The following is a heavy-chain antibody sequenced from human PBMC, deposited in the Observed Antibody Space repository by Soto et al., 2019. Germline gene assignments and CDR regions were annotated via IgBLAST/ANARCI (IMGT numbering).Heavy chain of an antibody. Sequence: PGGSLRLSCAASGFTFGASALQWVRQASGKGLEWLGRIGSRGESYATTYDVSVKGRFTISRDDSKNTLYLQMNSLKTEDTAVYYCTTDLFPTADFDYWGQGTLVTVSS. CDR3: TTDLFPTADFDY. CDR2: IGSRGESYAT. J-gene: IGHJ4*02. V-gene: IGHV3-73*01. CDR1: GFTFGASA.